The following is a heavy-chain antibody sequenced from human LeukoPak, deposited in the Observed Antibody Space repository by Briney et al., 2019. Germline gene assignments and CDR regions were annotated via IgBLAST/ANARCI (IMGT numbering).Heavy chain of an antibody. V-gene: IGHV4-61*01. D-gene: IGHD6-6*01. J-gene: IGHJ4*02. Sequence: SETLSLTCTVSGGSISSSSYYWSWIRQPPGKGLEWIGYIYYSGSTNYNPSLKSRVTISVDTSKNQFSLKLSSVTAADTAVYYCAGTIAAYYFDYWGQGTLVTVSS. CDR3: AGTIAAYYFDY. CDR2: IYYSGST. CDR1: GGSISSSSYY.